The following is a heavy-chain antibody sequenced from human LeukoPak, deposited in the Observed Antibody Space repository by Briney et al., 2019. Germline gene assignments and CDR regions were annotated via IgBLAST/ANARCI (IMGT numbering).Heavy chain of an antibody. CDR1: GGTFSSYA. Sequence: GASVKVSCKASGGTFSSYAISWVRQAPGQGLEWMGGIIPIFGTANYAQKFQGRVTITADESTSTAYMELSSLRSEDTAVYYCAREGGRQLTTSLDYWGQGTLVTVSS. CDR3: AREGGRQLTTSLDY. D-gene: IGHD3-16*01. CDR2: IIPIFGTA. V-gene: IGHV1-69*13. J-gene: IGHJ4*02.